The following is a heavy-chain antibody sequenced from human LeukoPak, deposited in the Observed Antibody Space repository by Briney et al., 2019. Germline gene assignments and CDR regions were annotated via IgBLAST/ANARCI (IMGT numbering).Heavy chain of an antibody. CDR1: GGSISSYY. V-gene: IGHV4-4*07. Sequence: SETLSLTCTVSGGSISSYYWSWIRQPAGKGLEWIGRIYTSGSTNYNPSLKSRVTISVDKSKNQFSLKLSSVTAADTAVYYCARAPRIVVVPAAIGARSDWCFDLWGRGTLVTVSS. D-gene: IGHD2-2*02. CDR3: ARAPRIVVVPAAIGARSDWCFDL. J-gene: IGHJ2*01. CDR2: IYTSGST.